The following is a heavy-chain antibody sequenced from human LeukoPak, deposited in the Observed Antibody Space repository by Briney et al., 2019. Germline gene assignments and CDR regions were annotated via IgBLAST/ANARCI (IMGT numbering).Heavy chain of an antibody. CDR3: ARGIVGATHNI. CDR1: GFTFSSYG. V-gene: IGHV3-53*01. Sequence: GRSLRLSCAASGFTFSSYGMHWVRQAPGKGLEWVSVIYSGGSTYYADSVKGRFTISRDNSKNTLYLQMNSLRAEDTAVYYCARGIVGATHNIWGQGTMVTVSS. D-gene: IGHD1-26*01. J-gene: IGHJ3*02. CDR2: IYSGGST.